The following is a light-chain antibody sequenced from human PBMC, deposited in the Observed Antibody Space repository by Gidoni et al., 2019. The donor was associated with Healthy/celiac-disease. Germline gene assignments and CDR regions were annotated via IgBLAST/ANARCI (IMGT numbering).Light chain of an antibody. Sequence: QSALTQPASVSGSPGQSITSSCPGTSSDVGSYNLVSWYHQHPGTAPKLMIYEGSKRTSGVSNRFSGSKSGNTASLTISGLQAEDEADYYCCSYAGSSTWLFGGGTKLTVL. J-gene: IGLJ2*01. CDR3: CSYAGSSTWL. CDR1: SSDVGSYNL. V-gene: IGLV2-23*01. CDR2: EGS.